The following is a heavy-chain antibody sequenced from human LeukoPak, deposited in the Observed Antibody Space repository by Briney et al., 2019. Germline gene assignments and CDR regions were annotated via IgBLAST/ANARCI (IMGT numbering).Heavy chain of an antibody. J-gene: IGHJ3*02. D-gene: IGHD5-12*01. Sequence: GGSLRLSCAASGVTFNNYAMSWVRQAPGKGLEWVSAISCGGTSTYYAASMKGRFTISRDNSKNALSLQMNSLRVEDTAVYYCAKDMRGYSGYGFDMWGQGTMVTVSS. CDR1: GVTFNNYA. V-gene: IGHV3-23*01. CDR2: ISCGGTST. CDR3: AKDMRGYSGYGFDM.